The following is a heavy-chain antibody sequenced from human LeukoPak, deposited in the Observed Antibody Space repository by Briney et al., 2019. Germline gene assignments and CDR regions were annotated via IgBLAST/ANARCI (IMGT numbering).Heavy chain of an antibody. V-gene: IGHV1-2*02. CDR2: INPNSGGT. D-gene: IGHD2-21*02. J-gene: IGHJ6*03. CDR3: ARDREEAGDLYYMDV. CDR1: GGTFSSYT. Sequence: ASVKVSCKASGGTFSSYTISWVRQAPGQGLEWMGWINPNSGGTNYAQKFQGRVTMARDTSISTAYMELSRLRSDDTAVYYCARDREEAGDLYYMDVWGKGTTITVSS.